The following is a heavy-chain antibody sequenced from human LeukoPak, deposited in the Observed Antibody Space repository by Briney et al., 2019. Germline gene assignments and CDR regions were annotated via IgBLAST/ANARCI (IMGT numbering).Heavy chain of an antibody. CDR1: GFTFDDYA. D-gene: IGHD3-22*01. Sequence: GGSLRLSCAASGFTFDDYAMHWVRQAPGKGLEWVSGISWNSGSIGYADSVKRRFTFSRDNAKNSLYLQMNSLRAEDTALYYCAKDTRHVGVTGYFDYWGQGTLVTVSS. CDR2: ISWNSGSI. V-gene: IGHV3-9*01. CDR3: AKDTRHVGVTGYFDY. J-gene: IGHJ4*02.